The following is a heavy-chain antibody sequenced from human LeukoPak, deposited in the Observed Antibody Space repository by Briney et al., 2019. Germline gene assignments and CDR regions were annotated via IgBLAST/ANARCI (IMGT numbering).Heavy chain of an antibody. J-gene: IGHJ4*02. CDR2: IWNDGSET. D-gene: IGHD5-12*01. Sequence: GRSLRLSCAASGFIFSNYGMHWVRQAPGKRLEWVAVIWNDGSETFHADSVKGRFRIARDNSKNSLYLQMNSLRAEDTAVYYCARDHEWLRSPDYWGQGTLVTVSS. CDR1: GFIFSNYG. V-gene: IGHV3-33*01. CDR3: ARDHEWLRSPDY.